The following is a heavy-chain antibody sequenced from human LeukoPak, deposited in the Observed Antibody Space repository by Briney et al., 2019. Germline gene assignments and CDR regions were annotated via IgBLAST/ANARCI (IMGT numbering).Heavy chain of an antibody. V-gene: IGHV1-69*04. CDR1: GGTFSSYA. CDR2: IIPILGIA. Sequence: SVKVSCKASGGTFSSYAISWVRQAPGQGLEWMGRIIPILGIANYAQKFQGRVTIAADKSTSTAYMELSSLRSEDTAVYYCARHTAPEVVVVILRALYFDLWGRGTLVTVSS. CDR3: ARHTAPEVVVVILRALYFDL. D-gene: IGHD3-22*01. J-gene: IGHJ2*01.